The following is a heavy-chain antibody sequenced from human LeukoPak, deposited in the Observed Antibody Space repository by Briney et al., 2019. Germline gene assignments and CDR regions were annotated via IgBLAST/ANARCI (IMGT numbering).Heavy chain of an antibody. CDR3: VRDPDFWIGYYYFDY. D-gene: IGHD3-3*01. CDR1: GGSISSTNYL. V-gene: IGHV4-39*07. CDR2: ISYTGTT. J-gene: IGHJ4*02. Sequence: TSETLSLTCTVSGGSISSTNYLWGWIRQPPGKGLEWIGSISYTGTTYYNPSLKSRVTISVDTSKNQLSLKVSSVTAADTAVFYCVRDPDFWIGYYYFDYWGQGTLVTVSS.